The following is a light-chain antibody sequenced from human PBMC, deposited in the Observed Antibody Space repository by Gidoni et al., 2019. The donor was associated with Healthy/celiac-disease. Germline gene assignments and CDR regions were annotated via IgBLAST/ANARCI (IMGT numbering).Light chain of an antibody. CDR3: QKYNSAPPLT. V-gene: IGKV1-27*01. Sequence: IQMTQSPSSLSASVGDRVTITCRASQGISNYLAWYQQKPGKVPKLLIYAASTLQSGVPSRFSGSESGTDFTLTISSLQPEDVATYYCQKYNSAPPLTFGGGTKVEIK. J-gene: IGKJ4*01. CDR1: QGISNY. CDR2: AAS.